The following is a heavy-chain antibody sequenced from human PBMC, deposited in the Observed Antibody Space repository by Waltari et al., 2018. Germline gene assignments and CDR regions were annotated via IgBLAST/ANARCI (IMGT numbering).Heavy chain of an antibody. CDR3: AKGIFYGDYPLDY. CDR1: RFTFNSFA. D-gene: IGHD4-17*01. V-gene: IGHV3-23*01. CDR2: ISGSGGST. Sequence: EVQLLESGGGLVQPGGSLSFTCSDSRFTFNSFAMGLVRRGPGKGLGVVAAISGSGGSTYYADSVKGRFTISRDNSKNTLYLQMNSLRAEDTAVYYCAKGIFYGDYPLDYWGQGTLVTVSS. J-gene: IGHJ4*02.